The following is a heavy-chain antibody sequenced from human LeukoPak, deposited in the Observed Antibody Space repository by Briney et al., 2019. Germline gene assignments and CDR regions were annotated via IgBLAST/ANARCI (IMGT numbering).Heavy chain of an antibody. V-gene: IGHV1-2*02. D-gene: IGHD1-1*01. CDR3: AKGTTGTTGAFDI. J-gene: IGHJ3*02. CDR2: INPNSGGT. CDR1: GYTFTGYY. Sequence: ASVKVSCKSSGYTFTGYYMHWVRQAPGQGLEWMGWINPNSGGTNYAQKFQGRVTMTRDTSISTAYMELRRLRSDDTAVYYCAKGTTGTTGAFDIWGQGTMVTVSS.